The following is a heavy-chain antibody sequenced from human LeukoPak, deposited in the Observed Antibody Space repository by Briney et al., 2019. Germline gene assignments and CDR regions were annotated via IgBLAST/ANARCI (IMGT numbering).Heavy chain of an antibody. CDR3: AKDFNYYGYYYYGMDV. V-gene: IGHV3-7*01. D-gene: IGHD3-10*01. CDR1: GFTFSSYW. CDR2: ISRDGSEQ. Sequence: GGSLRLSCAASGFTFSSYWMTWVRQAPGKGLEWLATISRDGSEQFYVDSVKGRFTISRDNAKNSLYLQMNSLRAEDTAVYFCAKDFNYYGYYYYGMDVWGQGTTVTVSS. J-gene: IGHJ6*02.